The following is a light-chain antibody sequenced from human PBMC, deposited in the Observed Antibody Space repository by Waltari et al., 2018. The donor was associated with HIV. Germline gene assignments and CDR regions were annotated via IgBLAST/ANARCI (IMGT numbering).Light chain of an antibody. CDR3: QTWGTGIRGV. Sequence: QLVLTQSPSASASLGASVKLTCTLSSGHSSYAIASHQQQPEKGPRYLMKLNSDGSHSKGDGIPDRFSGSSSGAERYLTISSLQSEDEADYYCQTWGTGIRGVFGGGTKLTVL. CDR2: LNSDGSH. J-gene: IGLJ3*02. CDR1: SGHSSYA. V-gene: IGLV4-69*01.